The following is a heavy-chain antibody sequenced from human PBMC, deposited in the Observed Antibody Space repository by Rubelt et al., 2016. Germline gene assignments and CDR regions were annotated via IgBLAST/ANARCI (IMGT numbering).Heavy chain of an antibody. D-gene: IGHD3-10*01. V-gene: IGHV1-46*01. CDR3: ARSKALVIDFDY. Sequence: GASVKISCKASGYSFTTYYMHWVRQAPGQGLEWMVMIDPSGGATNYAQKFQGRITMTRDTSTSTVYLDLSSLRSEDTAVYYCARSKALVIDFDYWGQGTLVTVSS. CDR1: GYSFTTYY. CDR2: IDPSGGAT. J-gene: IGHJ4*02.